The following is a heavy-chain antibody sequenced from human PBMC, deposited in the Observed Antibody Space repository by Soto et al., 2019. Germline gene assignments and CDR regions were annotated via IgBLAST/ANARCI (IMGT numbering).Heavy chain of an antibody. D-gene: IGHD6-13*01. CDR3: ASCPFIAAAGTGWFDP. Sequence: PSETLSLTWGVDGGSFSGYYWSWIRQPPGKGLEWIGEINHSGSTNYNPSLKSRVTISVDTSKNQFSLKLSSVTAADTAVYYCASCPFIAAAGTGWFDPWRQGTLVTVSS. V-gene: IGHV4-34*01. J-gene: IGHJ5*02. CDR2: INHSGST. CDR1: GGSFSGYY.